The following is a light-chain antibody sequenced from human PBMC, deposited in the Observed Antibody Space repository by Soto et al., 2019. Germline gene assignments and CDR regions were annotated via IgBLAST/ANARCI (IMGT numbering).Light chain of an antibody. V-gene: IGKV3-20*01. CDR2: GAS. CDR3: QQFGDSPPAFT. Sequence: ESMLTQSPGTLSLSPGERATLSCRASQSVNSRYLTWYQQKPGQAPRLLIYGASIRATGVPDRFSGSGSGTDFTLTIIRLEPEDFAVYYCQQFGDSPPAFTFGQGTKLEI. J-gene: IGKJ2*01. CDR1: QSVNSRY.